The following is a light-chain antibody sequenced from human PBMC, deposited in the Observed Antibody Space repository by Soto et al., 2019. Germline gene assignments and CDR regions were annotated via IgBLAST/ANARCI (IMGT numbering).Light chain of an antibody. Sequence: EIVMTQSPATLSVSPGERATLSCRASQSVSSNLAWYQQKPGQAPRLLIYGASTRATGIPARFSGSGSGTEFTLTISRLQSEDFAVYYCQQYTNWPRIFTFGPGTTVDIK. CDR2: GAS. V-gene: IGKV3-15*01. CDR1: QSVSSN. J-gene: IGKJ3*01. CDR3: QQYTNWPRIFT.